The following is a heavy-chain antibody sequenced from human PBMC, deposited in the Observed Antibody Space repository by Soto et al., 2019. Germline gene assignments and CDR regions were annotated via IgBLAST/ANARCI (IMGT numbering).Heavy chain of an antibody. J-gene: IGHJ4*02. CDR3: GRCTSTSCHLGSDY. CDR2: ISYDGSKK. D-gene: IGHD2-2*01. Sequence: QVQLVESGGGVVQPGRSLRLSCAASGVTFINYAMNWVRQAPGKGLVWVALISYDGSKKYYADSVKGRFTLSRDSSKNTLYLQMNSLRAADTAVYYCGRCTSTSCHLGSDYWGQGNLGTVSS. CDR1: GVTFINYA. V-gene: IGHV3-30-3*01.